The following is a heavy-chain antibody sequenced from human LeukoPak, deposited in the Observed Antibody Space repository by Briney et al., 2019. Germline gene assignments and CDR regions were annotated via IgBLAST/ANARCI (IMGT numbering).Heavy chain of an antibody. D-gene: IGHD5-24*01. Sequence: GGSLRLSCAASGFTFDDYAMHWVRQAPGKGLEWVSLISWDGGSTYYADSVKGRFTISRDNSKNSLYLQMNSLRAEDTAVYYCARVCRDGYNGYYYYYYYMDVWGKGTTVTVSS. CDR1: GFTFDDYA. CDR2: ISWDGGST. V-gene: IGHV3-43D*03. J-gene: IGHJ6*03. CDR3: ARVCRDGYNGYYYYYYYMDV.